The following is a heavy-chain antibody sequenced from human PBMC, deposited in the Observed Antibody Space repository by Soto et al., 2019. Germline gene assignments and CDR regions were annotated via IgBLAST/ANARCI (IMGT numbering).Heavy chain of an antibody. V-gene: IGHV1-69*01. Sequence: QVQLVQSGAEVKKPGSSVKVSCKASGGTFSSYAISWVRQAPGQRLEWMGGIIPIFGTANYAQKFQGRVTITADESTSTAYMELSSLRSEDTAVYYCARDRLGYCSGGSCSYTDYWGQGTLVTVSS. CDR2: IIPIFGTA. CDR3: ARDRLGYCSGGSCSYTDY. D-gene: IGHD2-15*01. J-gene: IGHJ4*02. CDR1: GGTFSSYA.